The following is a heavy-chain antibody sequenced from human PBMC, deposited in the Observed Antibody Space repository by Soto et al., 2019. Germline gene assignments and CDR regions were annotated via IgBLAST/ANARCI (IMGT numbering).Heavy chain of an antibody. CDR2: IYYSGST. D-gene: IGHD6-13*01. Sequence: QVQLQESGPGLVKPSETLSLTCTVSGGSVSSGSYYWSWIRQPPGKGLEWIGYIYYSGSTNYNPSHKRRVTISVDTSKNQFSLKLSSVTAGDTAVYYCARDLWQIAAAGGDAFDIWGQGTMVTVSS. V-gene: IGHV4-61*01. J-gene: IGHJ3*02. CDR3: ARDLWQIAAAGGDAFDI. CDR1: GGSVSSGSYY.